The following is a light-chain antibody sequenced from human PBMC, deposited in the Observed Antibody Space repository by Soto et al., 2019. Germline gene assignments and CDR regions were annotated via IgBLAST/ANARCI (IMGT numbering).Light chain of an antibody. Sequence: DIQLTQSPSTLSASVGDTVTITCRASQSISSWLAWYQQKPGKAPKLLIYKASSLESGVSSRCSGSASGTESNLSISRLQRDVFASYYCQQYNSYFTFGEGTKLEIK. V-gene: IGKV1-5*03. CDR3: QQYNSYFT. CDR2: KAS. CDR1: QSISSW. J-gene: IGKJ2*01.